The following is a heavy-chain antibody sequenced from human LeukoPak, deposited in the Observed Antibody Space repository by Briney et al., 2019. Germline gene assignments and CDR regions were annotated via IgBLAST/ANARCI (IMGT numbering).Heavy chain of an antibody. CDR1: GFTFSSYA. Sequence: PGGSLRLSCAASGFTFSSYAMSWVRQAPGKGLEWVSAISGSGGSTYYADSVKGRFTISRDNSKNTLYLQMNSLRAEDTAVYYCAKDSLRYFDWLLPFDYWGQGTLVTVSS. J-gene: IGHJ4*02. V-gene: IGHV3-23*01. CDR2: ISGSGGST. D-gene: IGHD3-9*01. CDR3: AKDSLRYFDWLLPFDY.